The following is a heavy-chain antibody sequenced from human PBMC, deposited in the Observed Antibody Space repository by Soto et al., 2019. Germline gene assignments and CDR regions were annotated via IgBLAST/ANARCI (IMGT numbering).Heavy chain of an antibody. D-gene: IGHD1-26*01. CDR2: IWYEGGDK. J-gene: IGHJ4*02. V-gene: IGHV3-33*01. CDR3: ARSIVGTYGAVDS. Sequence: QVQVMESGGGVVQPGRSLRLSCATSGFSFSSHGMYWVRQAPGKGLEWVAVIWYEGGDKYYADSVKGRFTISRDNSKNMVSLQMNSLRAGETAVYDCARSIVGTYGAVDSWGQGTLVSVSS. CDR1: GFSFSSHG.